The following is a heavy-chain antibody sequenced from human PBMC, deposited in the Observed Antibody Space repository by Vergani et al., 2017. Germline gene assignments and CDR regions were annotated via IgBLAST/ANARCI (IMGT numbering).Heavy chain of an antibody. V-gene: IGHV3-33*01. CDR1: GFTFSSYG. CDR2: IWYDGSNK. CDR3: ARDWLSSGWVYGMDV. D-gene: IGHD6-19*01. Sequence: QVQLVESGGGVVQPGRSLRLSCAASGFTFSSYGMHWVRQAPGKGLEWVAVIWYDGSNKYYADSVKGRFTISRDNSKNTLYLQMNSLRAEDTAVYYCARDWLSSGWVYGMDVWGQGTTVTVSS. J-gene: IGHJ6*02.